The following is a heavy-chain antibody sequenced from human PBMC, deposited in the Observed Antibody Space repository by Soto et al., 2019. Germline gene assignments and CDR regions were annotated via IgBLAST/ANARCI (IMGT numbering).Heavy chain of an antibody. D-gene: IGHD5-18*01. Sequence: PGGSLRLSCAASGFTFSSYSMNWVRQAPGKGLEWVSYISSSSSTIYYADSVKGRFTISRDNAKNSLYLQMNSLRAEDTAVYYCARDQYSHAGIYYYYYGMDVWGQGTTVTVSS. CDR1: GFTFSSYS. J-gene: IGHJ6*02. CDR3: ARDQYSHAGIYYYYYGMDV. V-gene: IGHV3-48*01. CDR2: ISSSSSTI.